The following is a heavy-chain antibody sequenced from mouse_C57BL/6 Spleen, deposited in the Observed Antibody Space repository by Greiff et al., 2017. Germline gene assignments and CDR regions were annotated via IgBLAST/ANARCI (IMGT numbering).Heavy chain of an antibody. Sequence: GGSMKLSCAASGFTFSDAWMDWVRQSPEKGLEWVAEIRNKANNHATYYAESVKGRFTISRDDSKSSVYLQMNSLRAEDTGIYYCTRRGSIYYGYDGDWFAYWGDGTLVTVS. J-gene: IGHJ3*01. CDR1: GFTFSDAW. CDR3: TRRGSIYYGYDGDWFAY. CDR2: IRNKANNHAT. D-gene: IGHD2-2*01. V-gene: IGHV6-6*01.